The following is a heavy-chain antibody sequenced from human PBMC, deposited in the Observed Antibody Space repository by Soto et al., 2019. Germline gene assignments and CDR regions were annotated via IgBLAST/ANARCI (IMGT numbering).Heavy chain of an antibody. V-gene: IGHV1-2*02. CDR2: INPNSGGT. Sequence: ASVKVSCKASGYTFTGYYMHWVRQAPGQRLEWMGWINPNSGGTNYAQKFQGRVTMTRDTSISTAYMELSRLRSDDTAVYYCASSCSSTSCYTDYYGMDVWGQGTTVTVSS. CDR1: GYTFTGYY. CDR3: ASSCSSTSCYTDYYGMDV. D-gene: IGHD2-2*02. J-gene: IGHJ6*02.